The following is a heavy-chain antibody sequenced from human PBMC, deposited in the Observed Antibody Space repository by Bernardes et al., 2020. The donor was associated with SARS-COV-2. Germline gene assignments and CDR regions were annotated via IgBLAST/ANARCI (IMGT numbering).Heavy chain of an antibody. CDR2: ISADNVNT. V-gene: IGHV1-18*01. D-gene: IGHD5-18*01. Sequence: ASVKVSCKASGYTFTSYGISGVRQAPGQGLEWMGWISADNVNTNYAQKFQGRVTMTTDTSTSTAYMELRSLRSDDTAVYYCATVVAYSYGGGWFDPWGQGTLVTVSS. CDR3: ATVVAYSYGGGWFDP. J-gene: IGHJ5*02. CDR1: GYTFTSYG.